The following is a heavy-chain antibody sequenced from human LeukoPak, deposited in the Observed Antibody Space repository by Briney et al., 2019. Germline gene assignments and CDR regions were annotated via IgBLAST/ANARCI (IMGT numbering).Heavy chain of an antibody. J-gene: IGHJ4*02. V-gene: IGHV3-21*01. CDR2: ISSSSSYI. Sequence: GGSLRLSCAASGFTFSSYGMNWVRQAPGKGLEWVSSISSSSSYIYYADSVKGRFTISRDNARNSLYLQMNSLRAEDTAVYYCARDNTRQYSYAFWGQGTLVTVSS. CDR3: ARDNTRQYSYAF. D-gene: IGHD5-18*01. CDR1: GFTFSSYG.